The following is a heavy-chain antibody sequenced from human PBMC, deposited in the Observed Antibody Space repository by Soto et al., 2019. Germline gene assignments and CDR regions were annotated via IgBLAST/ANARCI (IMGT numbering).Heavy chain of an antibody. CDR2: ISWNSGSI. Sequence: GGSLRLSCAASGFTFDDYAMHWVRQAPGKGLEWVSGISWNSGSIGYADSVKGRFTISRDNAKNSLYLQMNSLRAEDTALYYCAKTRRVVVPAAKGATYYDFWSGYSNYYYYMDVWGKGTTVTVSS. D-gene: IGHD3-3*01. V-gene: IGHV3-9*01. CDR1: GFTFDDYA. J-gene: IGHJ6*03. CDR3: AKTRRVVVPAAKGATYYDFWSGYSNYYYYMDV.